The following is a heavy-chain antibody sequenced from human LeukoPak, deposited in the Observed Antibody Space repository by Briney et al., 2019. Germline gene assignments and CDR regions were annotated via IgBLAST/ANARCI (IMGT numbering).Heavy chain of an antibody. CDR3: AKAPVTSCRGAFCYPFDY. CDR1: GFAFSNYG. Sequence: GGSLRLSCAASGFAFSNYGMNWVRQAPGKGLEWVSGITGSGSTTYYAASVRGRFTISRDTSRSTLYLQMNSLRAEDAAVYYCAKAPVTSCRGAFCYPFDYWGQGTLVTVSS. V-gene: IGHV3-23*01. D-gene: IGHD2-15*01. CDR2: ITGSGSTT. J-gene: IGHJ4*02.